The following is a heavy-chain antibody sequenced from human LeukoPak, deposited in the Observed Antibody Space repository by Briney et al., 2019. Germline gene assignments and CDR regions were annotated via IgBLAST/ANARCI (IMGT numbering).Heavy chain of an antibody. CDR3: ARALRYCSGGSCYYFDY. CDR1: GGSISSSSYY. CDR2: IYYSGST. V-gene: IGHV4-39*07. J-gene: IGHJ4*02. D-gene: IGHD2-15*01. Sequence: SETLSLTCTVSGGSISSSSYYWGWLRQPPGKGLEWIGSIYYSGSTYYNPSLKSRVTISVDTSKNQFSLKLSSATAADTAVYYCARALRYCSGGSCYYFDYWGQGTLVTVSS.